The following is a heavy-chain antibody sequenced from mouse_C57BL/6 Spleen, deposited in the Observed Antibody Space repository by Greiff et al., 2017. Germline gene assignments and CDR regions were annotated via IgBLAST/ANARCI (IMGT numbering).Heavy chain of an antibody. J-gene: IGHJ3*01. CDR1: GFTFSSYG. V-gene: IGHV5-6*01. CDR2: ISSGGSYT. CDR3: ARLPCEPFAY. Sequence: EVKLVESGGDLVKPGGSLKLSCAASGFTFSSYGMSWVRQTPDKRLEWVATISSGGSYTYYPDSVKGRFTISRDNAKNTLYLQMSSLKSEDTAMYYCARLPCEPFAYWGQGTLVTVSA.